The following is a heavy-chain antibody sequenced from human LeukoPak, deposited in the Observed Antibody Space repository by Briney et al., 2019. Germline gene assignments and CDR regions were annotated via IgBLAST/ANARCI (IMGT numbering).Heavy chain of an antibody. V-gene: IGHV4-59*12. D-gene: IGHD3-22*01. CDR2: IYYSGNT. Sequence: NPSETLSLTCTVSGGSISSYYWNSIRQPPEKGLEWIAYIYYSGNTNYNPSLKSRVTISVDTSKNQFSLKLTSVTVADTAVYYCAREFLDSSGYYYHDTYDIWGQGTMVTVSS. J-gene: IGHJ3*02. CDR3: AREFLDSSGYYYHDTYDI. CDR1: GGSISSYY.